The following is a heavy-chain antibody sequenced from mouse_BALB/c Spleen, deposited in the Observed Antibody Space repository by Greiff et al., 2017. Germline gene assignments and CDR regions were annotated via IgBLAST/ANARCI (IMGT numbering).Heavy chain of an antibody. CDR2: IWGGGST. D-gene: IGHD2-3*01. V-gene: IGHV2-6-7*01. J-gene: IGHJ2*01. Sequence: QVQLKQSGPGLVAPSQSLSITCTVSGFSLTGYGVNWVRQPPGKGLEWLGMIWGGGSTDYNSALKSRLSISKDNSKSQVFLKMNSLQTDDTARYYCARGVLIYDGYYRYYFDYWGQGTTLTVSS. CDR3: ARGVLIYDGYYRYYFDY. CDR1: GFSLTGYG.